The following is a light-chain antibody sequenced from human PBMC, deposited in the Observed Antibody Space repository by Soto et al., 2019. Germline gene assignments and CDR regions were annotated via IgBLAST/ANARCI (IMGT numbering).Light chain of an antibody. CDR3: QQYNNWPRT. CDR2: AAS. V-gene: IGKV3-15*01. Sequence: EIVMTQSPATLSVSPGERATLSCRASQSVSSSLAWYQQKPGQAPRLLIYAASTRATGIPARFSGSGSATEFTLTISSLQSEDFAVYYCQQYNNWPRTFGQGTKVEIK. CDR1: QSVSSS. J-gene: IGKJ1*01.